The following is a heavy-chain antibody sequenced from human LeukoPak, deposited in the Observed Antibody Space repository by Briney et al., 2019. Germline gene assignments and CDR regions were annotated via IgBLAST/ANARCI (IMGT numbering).Heavy chain of an antibody. CDR3: AREHDSKVRYYCGMDV. CDR1: GGSISSYY. Sequence: SETLSLTCTVSGGSISSYYWSWIRQPPGKGLEWIGYIYYSGSTNYNPSLKSRVTISVDTSKNQFSLKLSSVTAADTAVYYCAREHDSKVRYYCGMDVWGQGTTVTVSS. D-gene: IGHD3-22*01. V-gene: IGHV4-59*12. J-gene: IGHJ6*02. CDR2: IYYSGST.